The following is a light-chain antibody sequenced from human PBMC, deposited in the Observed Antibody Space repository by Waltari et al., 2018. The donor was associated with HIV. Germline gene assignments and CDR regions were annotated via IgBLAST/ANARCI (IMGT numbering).Light chain of an antibody. CDR1: SSDVGGYNY. Sequence: QSALTQPASVSGSPGQSITISCTGTSSDVGGYNYVSWYQQHPGKAPKLMLYEVSTRPSGVSNRFSGSKSGNTASLTISGLQAEDEADYYCSSYTSSSTPVVFGGGTKLTVL. J-gene: IGLJ2*01. CDR2: EVS. CDR3: SSYTSSSTPVV. V-gene: IGLV2-14*01.